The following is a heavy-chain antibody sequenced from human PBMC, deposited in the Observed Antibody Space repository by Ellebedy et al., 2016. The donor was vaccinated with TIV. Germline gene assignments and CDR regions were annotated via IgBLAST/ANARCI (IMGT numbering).Heavy chain of an antibody. CDR2: ISSSSSYI. CDR1: GFTFSSYS. J-gene: IGHJ4*02. D-gene: IGHD2-8*02. CDR3: AKDGGYCTSSKCYRQPFDS. Sequence: GESLKISXAASGFTFSSYSMNWVRQAPGKGLEWVSSISSSSSYIYYGESVKGRFAVSRDNAKNSLYLQMNSLKSEDTAVYYCAKDGGYCTSSKCYRQPFDSWGQGTLVTVSS. V-gene: IGHV3-21*06.